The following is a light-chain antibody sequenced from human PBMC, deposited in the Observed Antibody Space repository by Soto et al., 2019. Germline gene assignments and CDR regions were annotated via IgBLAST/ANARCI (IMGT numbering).Light chain of an antibody. Sequence: EIVLTQAPGTLSLSPGERATLSCRASQSVFNNHIGWYQQKPGQAPRLLIYDASSRATGIPDRFSGGGSGTDFTLTISRLEPEDFAVYYCQRFRSYPLTFGGGNKVDIK. CDR3: QRFRSYPLT. CDR2: DAS. V-gene: IGKV3-20*01. J-gene: IGKJ4*01. CDR1: QSVFNNH.